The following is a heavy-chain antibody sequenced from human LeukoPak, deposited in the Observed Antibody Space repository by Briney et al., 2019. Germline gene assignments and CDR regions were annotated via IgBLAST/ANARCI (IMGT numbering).Heavy chain of an antibody. Sequence: PGGSLRLSCAASGFTFSTYAMAWVRQARGKVLEWVSRIRGSGTDTYYADSVKGRFIISRDNSKDTLFLQANNVRVEDTATYYCVKAPHFDFWTGYHNYFDPWGQGTLVTVSS. J-gene: IGHJ5*02. V-gene: IGHV3-23*01. D-gene: IGHD3/OR15-3a*01. CDR1: GFTFSTYA. CDR2: IRGSGTDT. CDR3: VKAPHFDFWTGYHNYFDP.